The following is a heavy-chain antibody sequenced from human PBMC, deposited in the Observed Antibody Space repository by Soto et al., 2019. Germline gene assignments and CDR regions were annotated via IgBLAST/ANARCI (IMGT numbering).Heavy chain of an antibody. V-gene: IGHV3-23*01. Sequence: EVQLLESGGGMVQPGGSLRLSCAASGFAFNSYAMSWVRQAPGKGLEWVSGISDSGGSTYYAESVKGRFTISRDNSKNTLYLQMNSLRAEDTAIYYCAKETRIMIFGALIPQDEYYYGMDVWGRGTTVTDSS. D-gene: IGHD3-3*01. CDR3: AKETRIMIFGALIPQDEYYYGMDV. CDR1: GFAFNSYA. J-gene: IGHJ6*02. CDR2: ISDSGGST.